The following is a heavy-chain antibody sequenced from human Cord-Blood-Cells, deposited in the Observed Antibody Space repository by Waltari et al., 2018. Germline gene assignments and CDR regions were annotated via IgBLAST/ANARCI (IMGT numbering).Heavy chain of an antibody. CDR3: ARADFAFLGRLYYFDY. D-gene: IGHD7-27*01. J-gene: IGHJ4*02. V-gene: IGHV4-59*01. CDR1: GGSISSYY. CDR2: IYYSGST. Sequence: GPGLVKPSETLSLTCTVSGGSISSYYWSWIRQPPGKGLEWIGYIYYSGSTNYNPSLESRVTISVDTSKNQFSLKLSSVTAADTAVYYCARADFAFLGRLYYFDYWGQGTLVTVSS.